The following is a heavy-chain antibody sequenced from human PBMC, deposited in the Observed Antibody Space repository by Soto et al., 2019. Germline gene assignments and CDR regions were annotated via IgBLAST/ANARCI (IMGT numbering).Heavy chain of an antibody. Sequence: DLEESGGGVVQPGRSLRLSCAASGLSFGDDAMHWVRQAPGKGLEWVAVITYDGSSKYYADSVRGRFTISRDNSKSTLYLQMDSLITKDTAVYYCARDVGTQMDFWSTSGMDVWGQGTTVTVSS. CDR2: ITYDGSSK. CDR3: ARDVGTQMDFWSTSGMDV. J-gene: IGHJ6*02. D-gene: IGHD3-3*01. V-gene: IGHV3-30-3*01. CDR1: GLSFGDDA.